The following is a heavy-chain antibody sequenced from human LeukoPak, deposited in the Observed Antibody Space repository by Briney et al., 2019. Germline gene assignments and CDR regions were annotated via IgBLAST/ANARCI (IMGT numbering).Heavy chain of an antibody. V-gene: IGHV1-8*01. CDR1: GYIFTSYD. D-gene: IGHD4-23*01. CDR3: ATIRNGNAFDY. CDR2: MNPNSGNT. J-gene: IGHJ4*02. Sequence: ASVKVSCKASGYIFTSYDINWVRQAPGQGLEWMGWMNPNSGNTFYAQDFQGRVTMTEDTSTDTAYMELSSLRSEDTAVYYCATIRNGNAFDYWGQGTLVTVSS.